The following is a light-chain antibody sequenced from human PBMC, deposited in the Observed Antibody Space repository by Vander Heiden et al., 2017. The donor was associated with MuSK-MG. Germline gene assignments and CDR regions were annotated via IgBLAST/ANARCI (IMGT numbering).Light chain of an antibody. CDR2: WAY. CDR1: QSIFYSSNNKNY. V-gene: IGKV4-1*01. Sequence: DIVLTQSPDSLAVSLGERATLNCKSSQSIFYSSNNKNYLTWYQQKPGQPPKLLIYWAYIRESGVPDRFSGSGSGTDFTLTISSLQAEDVAVYYCQQYYSTPLTFGGGTKVEIK. J-gene: IGKJ4*01. CDR3: QQYYSTPLT.